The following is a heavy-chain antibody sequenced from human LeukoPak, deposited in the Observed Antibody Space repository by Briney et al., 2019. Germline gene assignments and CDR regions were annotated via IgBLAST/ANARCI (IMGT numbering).Heavy chain of an antibody. D-gene: IGHD2-15*01. Sequence: GGSLRLSCAASGFTFSSYWMSWVRQAPGKGLEWVANIKEDGSEKYYVDSVKGRFTISRDNAKNSLYLQMNSLRAEDTAVYYCANGLYCSGGSCPVTYPFDYWGQGTLVTVSS. V-gene: IGHV3-7*01. CDR2: IKEDGSEK. CDR1: GFTFSSYW. CDR3: ANGLYCSGGSCPVTYPFDY. J-gene: IGHJ4*02.